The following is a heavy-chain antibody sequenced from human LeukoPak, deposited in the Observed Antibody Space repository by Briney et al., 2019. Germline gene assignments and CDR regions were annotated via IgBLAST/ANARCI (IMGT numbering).Heavy chain of an antibody. J-gene: IGHJ4*02. V-gene: IGHV3-11*01. CDR3: ARDDFGGKFDY. CDR2: ISSSGDII. D-gene: IGHD4-23*01. CDR1: GFTFSDYY. Sequence: GGSLRLSCAASGFTFSDYYMSWIRQAPGKGLEWVAYISSSGDIIYYADFVRGRFTISRDNAKNSLHLQINSLRAEDTAVYYCARDDFGGKFDYWGQGILVTVPS.